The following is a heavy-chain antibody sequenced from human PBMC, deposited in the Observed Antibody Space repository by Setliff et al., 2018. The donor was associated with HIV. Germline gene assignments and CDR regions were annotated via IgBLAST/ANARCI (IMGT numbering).Heavy chain of an antibody. Sequence: SETLSLTCSGSGGSTTSGGYYWSWIRQHPGKGLEYIGYIYYSGSTYYNPSLKSRVTMSIDTSTQQFFLNVTSVTAADTAVYYCAGFSYNFWVYRFDHWGQGALVTVSP. D-gene: IGHD3-3*01. V-gene: IGHV4-31*03. CDR2: IYYSGST. CDR3: AGFSYNFWVYRFDH. CDR1: GGSTTSGGYY. J-gene: IGHJ4*02.